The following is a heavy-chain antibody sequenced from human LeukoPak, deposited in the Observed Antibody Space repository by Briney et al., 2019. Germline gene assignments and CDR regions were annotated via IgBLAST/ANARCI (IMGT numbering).Heavy chain of an antibody. CDR2: IHSDGIST. D-gene: IGHD3-3*01. CDR3: ARGQTLSGGKRSILYAFDI. J-gene: IGHJ3*02. Sequence: GGSLRLSCAASGFTFSSHGMNWVRQAPGKGLVWVSRIHSDGISTTYADSVKGRFTISRDNAKNSLYLQMNSLRAEDTAVYYCARGQTLSGGKRSILYAFDIWGQGTMVTVSS. CDR1: GFTFSSHG. V-gene: IGHV3-74*03.